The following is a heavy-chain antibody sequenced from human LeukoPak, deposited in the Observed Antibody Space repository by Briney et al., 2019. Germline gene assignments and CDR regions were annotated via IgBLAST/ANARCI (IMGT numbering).Heavy chain of an antibody. Sequence: PGGSLRLSCAASGFTFSNYGMSWVRQAPGKGLEWVSGIRGGGHSTYYADTVKGRFIISRDNSKNSLYLQMNSLRAEDTAVYYCARDQGGLIATVTWDFDYWGQGTLVTVSS. CDR3: ARDQGGLIATVTWDFDY. V-gene: IGHV3-23*01. CDR2: IRGGGHST. D-gene: IGHD4-17*01. CDR1: GFTFSNYG. J-gene: IGHJ4*02.